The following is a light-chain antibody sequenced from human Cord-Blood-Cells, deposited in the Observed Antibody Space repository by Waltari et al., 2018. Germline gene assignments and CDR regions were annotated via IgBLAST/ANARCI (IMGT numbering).Light chain of an antibody. V-gene: IGKV1-39*01. CDR3: QQSYSRLT. CDR1: QSISSY. J-gene: IGKJ4*01. Sequence: ILIPQCLSSLYASVGDGVPITCRASQSISSYLNWYQQKPGKAPKLLIYAASSLQSGVPSRFSGSGSGTDFTLTISSLQPEDFATYYCQQSYSRLTFGGGTKVEIK. CDR2: AAS.